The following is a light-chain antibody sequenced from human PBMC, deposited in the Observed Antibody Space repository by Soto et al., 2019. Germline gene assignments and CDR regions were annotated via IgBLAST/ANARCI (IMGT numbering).Light chain of an antibody. CDR3: MQALQSPLT. J-gene: IGKJ4*01. Sequence: DIVMTQSPLSLPVTPGEPASISCRSSQSLLHSDGYKYLHWYLQKPGQSPQLLISLVSNRASVVPDRFSGSGSGTDFKLEIRSVDAEDVGVYYCMQALQSPLTFGGVTKVEIK. CDR2: LVS. V-gene: IGKV2-28*01. CDR1: QSLLHSDGYKY.